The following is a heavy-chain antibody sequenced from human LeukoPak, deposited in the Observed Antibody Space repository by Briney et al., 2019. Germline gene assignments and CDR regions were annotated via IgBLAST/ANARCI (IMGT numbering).Heavy chain of an antibody. CDR3: ARDFLRYCSSTSCFGFDP. CDR1: GYTFTSYG. V-gene: IGHV1-18*01. Sequence: ASVKVSCKASGYTFTSYGISWVRQAPGQGLEWMGWISAYNGNTNYAQKLQGRVTMTTDTSTSTAYMELRSLRSDDTAVYYCARDFLRYCSSTSCFGFDPWGQGTLVTVSS. D-gene: IGHD2-2*01. CDR2: ISAYNGNT. J-gene: IGHJ5*02.